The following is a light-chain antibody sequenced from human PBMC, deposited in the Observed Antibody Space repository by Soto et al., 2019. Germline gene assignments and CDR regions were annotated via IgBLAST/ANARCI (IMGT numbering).Light chain of an antibody. V-gene: IGLV3-21*04. CDR1: NIGSKS. Sequence: SYELTQPPSVSVAPGKTARITCGGNNIGSKSVHWYQQKPGQAPVLVIYYDSDRPSGIPERFSGSNSGNTATLTISRVEAEDEADYYCQVWDSSSDPWVFGGGTKLTVL. CDR2: YDS. J-gene: IGLJ3*02. CDR3: QVWDSSSDPWV.